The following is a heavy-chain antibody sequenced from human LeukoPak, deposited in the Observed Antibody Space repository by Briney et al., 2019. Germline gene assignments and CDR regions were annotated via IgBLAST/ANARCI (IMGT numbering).Heavy chain of an antibody. J-gene: IGHJ4*02. Sequence: GRSLRLSCAASGFTFSSYGMHWVRQAPGKGLEWVAVISYDGSNKYYADSVKGRFTISRDNSKNTLYLQMNSLRAEDTAVYYCAKDWSIIVGAFDYWGQGTLVTVSS. CDR3: AKDWSIIVGAFDY. CDR1: GFTFSSYG. D-gene: IGHD3-3*01. V-gene: IGHV3-30*18. CDR2: ISYDGSNK.